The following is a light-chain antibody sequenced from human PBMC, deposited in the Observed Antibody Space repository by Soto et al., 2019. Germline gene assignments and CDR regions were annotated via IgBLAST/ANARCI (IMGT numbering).Light chain of an antibody. Sequence: QSALTQPPSASGSPGQSVTISCTGTSSDVGGYDFVSWYQQHPGKAPKLMIYEVNKRPSGVPDRFSGSKSGNTASLTVSGLHAEEEADYYCSSYAGSNNYVFGTGTKLTVL. CDR3: SSYAGSNNYV. CDR2: EVN. J-gene: IGLJ1*01. CDR1: SSDVGGYDF. V-gene: IGLV2-8*01.